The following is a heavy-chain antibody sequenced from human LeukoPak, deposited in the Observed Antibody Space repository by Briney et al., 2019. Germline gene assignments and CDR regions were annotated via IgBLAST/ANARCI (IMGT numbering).Heavy chain of an antibody. CDR2: IYYSGTA. CDR1: GYSISTSNW. V-gene: IGHV4-28*01. D-gene: IGHD2-15*01. CDR3: ATTTGGSSHFDF. Sequence: SETLSLTCAVSGYSISTSNWWGWIRQPPGKGLEWIGYIYYSGTAYYHPSLKSRVTMSVDTSKNQLSLKLSSVTAVDTAVYYCATTTGGSSHFDFWGQGTLVTVSS. J-gene: IGHJ4*02.